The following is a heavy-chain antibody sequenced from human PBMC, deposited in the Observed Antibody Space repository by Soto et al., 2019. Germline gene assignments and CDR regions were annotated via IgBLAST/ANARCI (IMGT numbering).Heavy chain of an antibody. J-gene: IGHJ5*02. V-gene: IGHV4-59*01. CDR3: ATDPLKYDSSWYLDWWLHP. D-gene: IGHD3-9*01. Sequence: SETLSLTCTVSGGSISSYYWSWIRQPPGKGLEWIGYIYYSGSTNYNPSLKSRVTISVDTSKNQFSLKLSSVTAADTAVYYCATDPLKYDSSWYLDWWLHPWGQGTLVTVSS. CDR1: GGSISSYY. CDR2: IYYSGST.